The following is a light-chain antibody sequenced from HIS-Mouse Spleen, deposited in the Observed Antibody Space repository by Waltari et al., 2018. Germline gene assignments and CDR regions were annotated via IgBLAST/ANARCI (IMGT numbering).Light chain of an antibody. CDR2: RNN. CDR1: SSNIGSNY. V-gene: IGLV1-47*01. J-gene: IGLJ2*01. Sequence: QSVLTQPPSASGTPGQRVTISCSGSSSNIGSNYVYWYQQLPGTAPKLLLYRNNQRPSGVPDRFSGSKSGTSASLAISGRRSEDEADYYCAAWDDSLSGHVVFGGGTKLTVL. CDR3: AAWDDSLSGHVV.